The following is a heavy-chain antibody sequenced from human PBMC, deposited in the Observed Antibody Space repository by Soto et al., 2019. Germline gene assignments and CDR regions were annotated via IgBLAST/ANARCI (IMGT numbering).Heavy chain of an antibody. Sequence: EVQLVESGGGLVQPGGSLRLSCAASGFTFSSYRMNWVRQAPGKGLEWVSYISSSSSAVYYADSVKGRFTISRDNAKNSLYLQMNSLRAEDTAVYYCARDPPSTWVYYYHDMDVWGKGTKVTVS. CDR2: ISSSSSAV. D-gene: IGHD4-4*01. CDR3: ARDPPSTWVYYYHDMDV. CDR1: GFTFSSYR. V-gene: IGHV3-48*01. J-gene: IGHJ6*03.